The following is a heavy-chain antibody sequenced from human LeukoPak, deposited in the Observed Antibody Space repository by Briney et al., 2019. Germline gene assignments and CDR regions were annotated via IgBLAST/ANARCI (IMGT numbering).Heavy chain of an antibody. Sequence: SVKVSCKASGYTFTSYGISWVRQAPGQGLEWMGGIIPIFGTANYAQKFQGRVTITTDESTSTAYMELSSLRSEDTAVYYCAMAYSGPIRYGGFDYWGQGTLVTVSP. J-gene: IGHJ4*02. CDR2: IIPIFGTA. D-gene: IGHD1-26*01. CDR1: GYTFTSYG. CDR3: AMAYSGPIRYGGFDY. V-gene: IGHV1-69*05.